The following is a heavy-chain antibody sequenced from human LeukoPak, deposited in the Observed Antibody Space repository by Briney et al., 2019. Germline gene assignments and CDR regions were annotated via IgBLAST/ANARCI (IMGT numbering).Heavy chain of an antibody. J-gene: IGHJ4*02. V-gene: IGHV3-30-3*01. CDR3: ARGSDWNYVFFDY. CDR2: ISYDGSNK. Sequence: PGGSLRLSCAASGFTFSSYAMPWVRQAPGKGLEWVAVISYDGSNKYYADSVKGRFTISRDNSKNTLYLQMNSLRAEDTAVYYCARGSDWNYVFFDYWGQGTLVTVSS. CDR1: GFTFSSYA. D-gene: IGHD1-7*01.